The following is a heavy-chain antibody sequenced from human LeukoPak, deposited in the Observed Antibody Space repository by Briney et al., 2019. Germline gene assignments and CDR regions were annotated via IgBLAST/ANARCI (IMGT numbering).Heavy chain of an antibody. CDR1: GGSFSGYY. J-gene: IGHJ5*02. CDR2: INHSGST. D-gene: IGHD3-16*01. CDR3: ARGGESSAWFGP. Sequence: SETLSLTCAVYGGSFSGYYWSWIRQPPGKGLEWIGEINHSGSTNYNPSLKSRVTISVDTSKNQFSLKLSSVTAADTAVYYCARGGESSAWFGPWGQGTLVTVSS. V-gene: IGHV4-34*01.